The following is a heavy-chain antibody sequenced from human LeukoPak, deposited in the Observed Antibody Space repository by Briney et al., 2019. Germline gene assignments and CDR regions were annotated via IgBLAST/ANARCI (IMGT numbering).Heavy chain of an antibody. CDR2: SSAYNGDT. D-gene: IGHD1-14*01. Sequence: GASVKVSCKASGGTFSSYAISWVRQAPGQGLEWMGWSSAYNGDTKYAQKFQGRVSMTTDTSTNTAYMEMRSLRSDDTAVFYCTRDLGTYTSSGIFFNFWGQGTLVTVSS. CDR3: TRDLGTYTSSGIFFNF. J-gene: IGHJ4*02. CDR1: GGTFSSYA. V-gene: IGHV1-18*01.